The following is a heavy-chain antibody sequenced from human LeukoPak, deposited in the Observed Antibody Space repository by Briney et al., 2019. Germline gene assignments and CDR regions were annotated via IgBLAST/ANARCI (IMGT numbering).Heavy chain of an antibody. Sequence: GGALRLSCVPYEFSFSSYAMSWVRQAPGKGLEWVSGISGSGVGGNCGSATYAASVKGRFTISRDNSKNTLYLQMNSLRVEDTAVYYCAKVVTNAVDYWGQGTLVAVYS. J-gene: IGHJ4*02. CDR1: EFSFSSYA. V-gene: IGHV3-23*01. CDR3: AKVVTNAVDY. D-gene: IGHD4-17*01. CDR2: ISGSGVGGNCGSA.